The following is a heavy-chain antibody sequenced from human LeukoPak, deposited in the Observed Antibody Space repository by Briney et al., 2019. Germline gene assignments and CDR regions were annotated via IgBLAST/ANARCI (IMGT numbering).Heavy chain of an antibody. CDR1: GGSFSGYY. Sequence: PSETLSLTCAVYGGSFSGYYWSWIRQPPGKGLEWIGEINHSGSTNYNPSLKTRVTISIDMSKNQFYLRLRSVTTADTAVYYCARETKLMGFASGLGFNYWGQGTLVTVSS. D-gene: IGHD3-16*01. V-gene: IGHV4-34*01. CDR2: INHSGST. CDR3: ARETKLMGFASGLGFNY. J-gene: IGHJ4*02.